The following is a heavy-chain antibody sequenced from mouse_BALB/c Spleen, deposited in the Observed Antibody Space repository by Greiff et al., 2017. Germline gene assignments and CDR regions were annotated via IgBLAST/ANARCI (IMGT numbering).Heavy chain of an antibody. V-gene: IGHV2-2*02. Sequence: VQLVESGPGLVQPSQSLSITCTVSGFSLTSYGVHWVRQSPGKGLEWLGVIWSGGSTDYNAAFISRLSISKDNSKSQVFFKMNSLQANDTAIYYCARNNYRYGDYYAMDYWGQGTSVTVSS. CDR1: GFSLTSYG. D-gene: IGHD2-14*01. J-gene: IGHJ4*01. CDR2: IWSGGST. CDR3: ARNNYRYGDYYAMDY.